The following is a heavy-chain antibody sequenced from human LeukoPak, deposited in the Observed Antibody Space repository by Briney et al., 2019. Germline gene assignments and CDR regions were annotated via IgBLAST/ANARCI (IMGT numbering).Heavy chain of an antibody. D-gene: IGHD5-24*01. CDR2: IIPIFGTA. J-gene: IGHJ2*01. Sequence: SVKVSCKASGGTFSSYAISWVRQAPGQGLEWMGGIIPIFGTANYAQKFQGRVTITTDESTSTAYMELSSLRSEDTAVYYCARDRGGLKPGYWYLDLWGRGTLVTVSS. V-gene: IGHV1-69*05. CDR1: GGTFSSYA. CDR3: ARDRGGLKPGYWYLDL.